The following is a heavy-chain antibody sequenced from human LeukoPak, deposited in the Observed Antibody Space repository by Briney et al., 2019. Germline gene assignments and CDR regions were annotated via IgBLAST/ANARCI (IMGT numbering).Heavy chain of an antibody. J-gene: IGHJ6*02. D-gene: IGHD2-2*01. CDR1: GGSFSGYY. V-gene: IGHV4-34*01. Sequence: PSETLSLTCAVYGGSFSGYYWSWIRQPPGKGLEWIGEINHSGSTNYNPSLKSRATISVDTSKNQFSLKLSSVTAADTAVYYCARAPRGYCSSTSCYPHTYPYYYYYGMDVWGQGTTVTVSS. CDR3: ARAPRGYCSSTSCYPHTYPYYYYYGMDV. CDR2: INHSGST.